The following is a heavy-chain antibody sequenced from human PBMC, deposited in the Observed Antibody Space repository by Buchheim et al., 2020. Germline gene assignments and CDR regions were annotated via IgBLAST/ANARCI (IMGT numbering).Heavy chain of an antibody. CDR1: GGSFSGYY. CDR3: ARSMGYCSSTSCYSYYYYGMDV. CDR2: INHSGST. J-gene: IGHJ6*02. D-gene: IGHD2-2*02. Sequence: QVQLQQWGAGLLKPSETLSLTCAVYGGSFSGYYWSWIRQPPGKGLEWIGEINHSGSTNYNPSLKSRVTISVDTSKNQFSLKLSSVTAADTAVYYCARSMGYCSSTSCYSYYYYGMDVWGQGTT. V-gene: IGHV4-34*01.